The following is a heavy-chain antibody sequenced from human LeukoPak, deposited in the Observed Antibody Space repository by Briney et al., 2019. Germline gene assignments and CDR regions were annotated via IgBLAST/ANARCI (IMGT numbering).Heavy chain of an antibody. V-gene: IGHV3-21*01. CDR3: AREEGYCTNTSCYMPPYMDV. Sequence: GGSLTLSCAASGFTLSSYSMNWVRQAPGKGLEWVASISTSSSYIYYADSVKGRFTISRDNAKNSLYLQMHSLRAEDTAVYYCAREEGYCTNTSCYMPPYMDVWGKGTRVTISS. J-gene: IGHJ6*03. CDR1: GFTLSSYS. CDR2: ISTSSSYI. D-gene: IGHD2-2*01.